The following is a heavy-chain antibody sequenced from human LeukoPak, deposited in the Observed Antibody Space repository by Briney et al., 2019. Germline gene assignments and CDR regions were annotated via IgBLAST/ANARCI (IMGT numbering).Heavy chain of an antibody. CDR1: GGTFKNYA. CDR3: AAETTVAGTFDS. D-gene: IGHD6-19*01. V-gene: IGHV1-58*02. Sequence: ASVKVSCKASGGTFKNYAISWVRQAPGQGLEWIGWIVVGSGNTNYAQKFQERVTITRDMSTSTAYMELSSLRSEDTAVYYCAAETTVAGTFDSWGQGTLVTVSS. J-gene: IGHJ4*02. CDR2: IVVGSGNT.